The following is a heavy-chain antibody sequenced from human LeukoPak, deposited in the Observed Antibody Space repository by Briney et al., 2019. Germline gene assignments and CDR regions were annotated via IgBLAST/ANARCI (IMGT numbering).Heavy chain of an antibody. Sequence: AGGSLRLSCAASGFIFSNAWMNWVRQAPGKGLEWVGRIKSKTDGGTTDYAAPVKGRFTISRDDSKNTLSLQMSSLRTEDTALYYCTTDRGSGVGASDYWGQGTLVTVSS. CDR1: GFIFSNAW. D-gene: IGHD3-10*01. J-gene: IGHJ4*02. CDR3: TTDRGSGVGASDY. CDR2: IKSKTDGGTT. V-gene: IGHV3-15*07.